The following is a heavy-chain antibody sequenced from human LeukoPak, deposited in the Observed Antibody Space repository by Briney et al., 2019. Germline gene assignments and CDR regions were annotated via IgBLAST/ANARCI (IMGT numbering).Heavy chain of an antibody. CDR2: ILYSGTT. Sequence: KPSETLSLTCTVSGGSISSYYWSWIRQPPGKGLEWIGYILYSGTTNSNPSLKSRVTISVDTSKNQFSLKLSSVTAADTAVYYCARMGGYSGYATHWGQGTLVTVSS. V-gene: IGHV4-59*08. CDR3: ARMGGYSGYATH. D-gene: IGHD5-12*01. J-gene: IGHJ4*02. CDR1: GGSISSYY.